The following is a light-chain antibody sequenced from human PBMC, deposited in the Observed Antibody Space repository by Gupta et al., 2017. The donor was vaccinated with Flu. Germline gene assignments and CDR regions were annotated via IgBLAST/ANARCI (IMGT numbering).Light chain of an antibody. J-gene: IGKJ4*01. CDR2: AAS. CDR1: QSISSY. V-gene: IGKV1-39*01. Sequence: DIQMTQSPSSLSASVGDRVTITCRASQSISSYLNWYQQKPGKAPKLLIYAASSLQSEVPLRFSGSGSETDFTLTISSLQPEDFATYYCQQRDRTPHTFGGGTKVEIK. CDR3: QQRDRTPHT.